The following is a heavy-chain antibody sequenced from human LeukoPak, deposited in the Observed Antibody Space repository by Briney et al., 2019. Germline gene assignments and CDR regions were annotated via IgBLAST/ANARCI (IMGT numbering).Heavy chain of an antibody. J-gene: IGHJ2*01. CDR2: IYYSGST. CDR3: ARDAQILSYWYFDL. Sequence: PSETLSLTCTVSGGSISSYYWSWIRQPPGKGLEWIGYIYYSGSTNYNPSLKSRVTISVDTSKNQFSLKLSSVAAADTAVYYCARDAQILSYWYFDLWGRGTLVTVSS. CDR1: GGSISSYY. V-gene: IGHV4-59*12.